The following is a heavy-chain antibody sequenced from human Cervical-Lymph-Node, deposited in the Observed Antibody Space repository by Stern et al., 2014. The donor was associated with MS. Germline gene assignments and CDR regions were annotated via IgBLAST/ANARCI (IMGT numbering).Heavy chain of an antibody. J-gene: IGHJ5*02. Sequence: VQLVESGAEVKKPGSSVKVSCKASGGTFSSYTISWVRQAPGQGLEWMGGIIPIFRTPNYAQKFQGRVTITADESTSTAYMELSSLRSEDTAVYYCARDRMSIAAAGTSWFDPWGQGTLVTVSP. V-gene: IGHV1-69*01. CDR1: GGTFSSYT. CDR2: IIPIFRTP. CDR3: ARDRMSIAAAGTSWFDP. D-gene: IGHD6-13*01.